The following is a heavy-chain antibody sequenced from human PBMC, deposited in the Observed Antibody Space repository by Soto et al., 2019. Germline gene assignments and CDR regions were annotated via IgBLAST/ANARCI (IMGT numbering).Heavy chain of an antibody. V-gene: IGHV1-46*01. Sequence: ASVKVSCKASGYTFTNYYIHWVRQAPGQGLEWMGIVNPSGYTSTLAQKFQGRLTVTSDTSTSTVYMELGSLTSEDTAVYYCARDLHGAFTTMVYWGQGTLVTVFS. D-gene: IGHD5-18*01. J-gene: IGHJ4*02. CDR3: ARDLHGAFTTMVY. CDR2: VNPSGYTS. CDR1: GYTFTNYY.